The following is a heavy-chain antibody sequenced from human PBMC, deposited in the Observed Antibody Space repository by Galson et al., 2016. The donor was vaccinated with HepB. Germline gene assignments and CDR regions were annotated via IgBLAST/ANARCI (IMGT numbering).Heavy chain of an antibody. CDR3: ARDSGGYDYLHY. CDR1: GFTFSTFG. Sequence: SLRLSCAASGFTFSTFGMHWVPQAPGKGLEWVAVIWYNGNIKDYADSVKGRFTISRDNSNNTLFLQMDSLRAEDTAVYYCARDSGGYDYLHYWGQGTLVTVSS. D-gene: IGHD5-12*01. CDR2: IWYNGNIK. V-gene: IGHV3-33*01. J-gene: IGHJ4*02.